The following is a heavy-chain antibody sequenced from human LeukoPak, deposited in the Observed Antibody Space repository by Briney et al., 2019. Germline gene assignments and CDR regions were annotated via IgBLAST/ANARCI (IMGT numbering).Heavy chain of an antibody. D-gene: IGHD5-18*01. Sequence: SETPSLTCTVSGGSISSGSYHWCWIRQPPEKGLEWIGSIYYSGNTYYNPSLKSRVTISVDTSKNQFSLKLSSVTAADTAVYYCARHRSGGYSYGVLDYWGQGTLVTVSS. V-gene: IGHV4-39*01. CDR3: ARHRSGGYSYGVLDY. CDR1: GGSISSGSYH. J-gene: IGHJ4*02. CDR2: IYYSGNT.